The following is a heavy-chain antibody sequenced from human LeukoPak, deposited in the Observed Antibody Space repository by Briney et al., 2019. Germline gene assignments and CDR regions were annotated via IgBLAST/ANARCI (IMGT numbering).Heavy chain of an antibody. CDR1: GGTFSSYA. CDR3: ARDGSAKGYCSSTSCPTEYFQH. J-gene: IGHJ1*01. CDR2: IIPIFGTA. Sequence: SVKVSCKASGGTFSSYAISWVRQTPGQGLEWMGGIIPIFGTANYAQKFQGRVTITADESTSTAYMELSSLRSEDTAVYYCARDGSAKGYCSSTSCPTEYFQHWGQGTLVTVSS. V-gene: IGHV1-69*13. D-gene: IGHD2-2*01.